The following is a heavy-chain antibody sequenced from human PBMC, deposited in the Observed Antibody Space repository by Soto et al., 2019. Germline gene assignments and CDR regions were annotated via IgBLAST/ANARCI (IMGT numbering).Heavy chain of an antibody. Sequence: EVQLLESGGGLVQPGGSLRLSCSASGFTFSSYAISWVRQTPGKGLEWVSAISGSGANTYYADSVKGRFTISRDNSKNTLYLQMNSLRAEDTAIYFCAKDRGSITYTWFDPWGQGTLVTVSS. CDR3: AKDRGSITYTWFDP. V-gene: IGHV3-23*01. J-gene: IGHJ5*02. CDR2: ISGSGANT. CDR1: GFTFSSYA. D-gene: IGHD2-2*01.